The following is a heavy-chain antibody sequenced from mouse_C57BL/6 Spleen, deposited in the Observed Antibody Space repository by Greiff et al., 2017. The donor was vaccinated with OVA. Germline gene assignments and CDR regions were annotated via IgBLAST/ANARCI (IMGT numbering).Heavy chain of an antibody. CDR1: GYTFTDYY. J-gene: IGHJ2*01. D-gene: IGHD4-1*01. CDR2: INPYNGGT. V-gene: IGHV1-19*01. CDR3: ARNWDDPFDY. Sequence: SGPVLVKPGASVKMSCKASGYTFTDYYMNWVKQSHGKSLEWIGVINPYNGGTSYNQKFKGKATLTVDKSSSTAYMELNSLTSEDSAVYYCARNWDDPFDYWGQGTTLTVSS.